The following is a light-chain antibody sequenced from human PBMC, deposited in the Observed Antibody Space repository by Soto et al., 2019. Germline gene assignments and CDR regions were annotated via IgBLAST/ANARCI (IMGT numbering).Light chain of an antibody. J-gene: IGKJ1*01. CDR1: QSVSSN. Sequence: EIVMTQSPATLSVSPGERATLSCRASQSVSSNLAWYQQKPGQGPRLLIYGASTRATGIPGRFSGSGSGTEFTLTISSLQSEDFAVYYCQQYNNWPWTFGQGTKVEIK. CDR2: GAS. CDR3: QQYNNWPWT. V-gene: IGKV3-15*01.